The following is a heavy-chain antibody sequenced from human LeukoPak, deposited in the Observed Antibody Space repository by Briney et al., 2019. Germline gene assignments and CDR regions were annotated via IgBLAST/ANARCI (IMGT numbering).Heavy chain of an antibody. Sequence: GASVKVSCKVSGYTLTELSMHWVRQAPGKGLEWMGGFDPEDGETIYAQKFQGRVTMTEDASTDTAYMELSSLRSEDTAVYYCATVGGPPPWFDPWGQGTLVTVSS. D-gene: IGHD1-26*01. V-gene: IGHV1-24*01. CDR3: ATVGGPPPWFDP. J-gene: IGHJ5*02. CDR2: FDPEDGET. CDR1: GYTLTELS.